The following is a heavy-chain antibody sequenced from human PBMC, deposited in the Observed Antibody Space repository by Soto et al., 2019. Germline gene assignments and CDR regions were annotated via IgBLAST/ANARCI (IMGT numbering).Heavy chain of an antibody. CDR1: GCSIRSSNW. CDR3: ASTLGWFDP. Sequence: SETLSLTCAFSGCSIRSSNWWSWVRQPPGKGLEWIGEIYHSGSTKYNPSLKSRVTISVDKSKNQFSLKLSSVTAADTAVYYCASTLGWFDPWGQGTLVTVSS. V-gene: IGHV4-4*02. CDR2: IYHSGST. J-gene: IGHJ5*02.